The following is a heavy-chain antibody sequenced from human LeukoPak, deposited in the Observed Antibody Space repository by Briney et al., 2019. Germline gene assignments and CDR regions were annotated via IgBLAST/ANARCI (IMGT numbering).Heavy chain of an antibody. D-gene: IGHD3-22*01. V-gene: IGHV4-4*07. CDR3: ARDGYYYDSSGIYAFDI. Sequence: SETLSLACTVSGGSISSYYWSWIRQPAGKGLEWIGRIYTSGSTNYNPSLKSRVTMSVDTSKNQFSLKLSSVTAADTAVYYCARDGYYYDSSGIYAFDIWGQGTMVTVSS. CDR1: GGSISSYY. CDR2: IYTSGST. J-gene: IGHJ3*02.